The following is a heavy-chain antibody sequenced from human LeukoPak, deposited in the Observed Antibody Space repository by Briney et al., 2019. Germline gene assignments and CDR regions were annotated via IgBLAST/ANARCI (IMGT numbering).Heavy chain of an antibody. D-gene: IGHD4-23*01. CDR1: ENTFTNYY. CDR2: INPNGGRT. CDR3: ARDMSTAVSPISYTFDV. J-gene: IGHJ3*01. V-gene: IGHV1-46*01. Sequence: SVNVSCKASENTFTNYYMHWVRQAAGQGLEGLGIINPNGGRTAYAQNFQGRVSIPRKKSTTTGYIELSSLRSDDTAGDYFARDMSTAVSPISYTFDVWGQGTMVTVSS.